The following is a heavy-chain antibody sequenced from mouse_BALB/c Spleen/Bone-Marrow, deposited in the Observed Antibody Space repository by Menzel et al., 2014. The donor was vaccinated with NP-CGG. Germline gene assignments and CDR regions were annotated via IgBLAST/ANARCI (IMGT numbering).Heavy chain of an antibody. CDR1: GFSLTSYG. CDR3: ARDRGRLRAMDY. V-gene: IGHV2-9*02. Sequence: VKLVESGPGLVAPSQSLSITCTVSGFSLTSYGVHWVRQPPGKGLEWLGVIWAGGSTNYNSALMSRLSISKDNSKSQVFLKMNSLQTDDTAMYYYARDRGRLRAMDYWGQGTSVTVSS. CDR2: IWAGGST. D-gene: IGHD1-2*01. J-gene: IGHJ4*01.